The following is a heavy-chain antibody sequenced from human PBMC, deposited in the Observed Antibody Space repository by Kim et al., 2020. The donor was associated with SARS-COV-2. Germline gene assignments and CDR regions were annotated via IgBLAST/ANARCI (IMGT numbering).Heavy chain of an antibody. D-gene: IGHD2-2*01. V-gene: IGHV3-64D*06. J-gene: IGHJ4*02. Sequence: GGSLRLSCSASVFSFTNFGMHWVRQAPGKGVEYVSAINSNGGSTYYADSVKGRFTISRDNSKNTVYLQMSSLRTDDTAVFFCVSRNCSTSRCYEDYWGQGTLVTVSS. CDR2: INSNGGST. CDR3: VSRNCSTSRCYEDY. CDR1: VFSFTNFG.